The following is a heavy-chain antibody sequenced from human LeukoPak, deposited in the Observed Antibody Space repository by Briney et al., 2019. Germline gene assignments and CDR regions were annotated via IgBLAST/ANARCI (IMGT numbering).Heavy chain of an antibody. CDR3: ARQRGSTVTTYWFDP. CDR2: IYTSGST. CDR1: GGSISSYY. V-gene: IGHV4-4*07. Sequence: SETLSLTCTVSGGSISSYYWSWIRQPAGKGLEWIGRIYTSGSTNYNPSLKSRVTMSVDTSKNQFSLKLSSVTAADTAVYYCARQRGSTVTTYWFDPWGQGTLVTVSS. D-gene: IGHD4-11*01. J-gene: IGHJ5*02.